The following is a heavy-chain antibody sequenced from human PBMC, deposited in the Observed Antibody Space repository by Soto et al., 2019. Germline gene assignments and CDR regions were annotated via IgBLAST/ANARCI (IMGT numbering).Heavy chain of an antibody. CDR1: GGTFSSYA. CDR3: ASSDTMIVVAHAGMDG. Sequence: GASVKVSCKASGGTFSSYAISGVRQAPGQGLEWMGGIIPIFGTANYAQKFQGRVTITADESTSTAYMELSSLRSEDTAVYYCASSDTMIVVAHAGMDGWGQGTTVAVSS. J-gene: IGHJ6*02. D-gene: IGHD3-22*01. CDR2: IIPIFGTA. V-gene: IGHV1-69*13.